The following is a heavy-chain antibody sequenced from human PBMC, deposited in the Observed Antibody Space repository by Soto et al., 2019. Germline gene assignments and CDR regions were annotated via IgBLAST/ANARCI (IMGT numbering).Heavy chain of an antibody. J-gene: IGHJ6*02. CDR2: ISYDGSNK. CDR3: AKAMGYGEEDAMDV. D-gene: IGHD2-8*01. V-gene: IGHV3-30*18. Sequence: VGSMRLSCAVSRFTFSSYGMHWVRKAPGKGLEWVAVISYDGSNKYYADSVKGRFTISRDNSKNTLYLQMNSLRAEDTAVYYCAKAMGYGEEDAMDVWGQGTTVTSP. CDR1: RFTFSSYG.